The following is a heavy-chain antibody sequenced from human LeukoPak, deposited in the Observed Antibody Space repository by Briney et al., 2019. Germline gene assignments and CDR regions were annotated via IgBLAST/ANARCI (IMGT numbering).Heavy chain of an antibody. Sequence: SETLSLTCSVSGGSFSSGSYYWSWIRQPPGKGLEWIGYIYYSGSTNYNPSLKSRVTISVDTSKNQFSLKLSSVTAADTAVYYCARETYSGSYYLDYWGQGTLVTVSS. D-gene: IGHD1-26*01. CDR3: ARETYSGSYYLDY. CDR1: GGSFSSGSYY. CDR2: IYYSGST. J-gene: IGHJ4*02. V-gene: IGHV4-61*01.